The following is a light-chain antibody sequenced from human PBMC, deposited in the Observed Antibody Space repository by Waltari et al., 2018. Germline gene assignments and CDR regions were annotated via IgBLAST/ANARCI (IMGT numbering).Light chain of an antibody. CDR1: QVISTW. CDR3: QQYGSSPIT. Sequence: DIQMTQSPSSVSASVGDRVIIPCRASQVISTWLAWYQQRVGKAPKLLIYGASSLQSGVPARFSGSRSGTDFTLTISSLQPEDFAVYYCQQYGSSPITFGQGTRLEIK. CDR2: GAS. V-gene: IGKV1-12*01. J-gene: IGKJ5*01.